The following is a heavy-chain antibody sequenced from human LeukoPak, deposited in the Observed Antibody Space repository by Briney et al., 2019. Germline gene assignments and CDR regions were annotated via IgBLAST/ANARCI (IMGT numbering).Heavy chain of an antibody. CDR2: IYYSGST. Sequence: SETLSLTCTVSGGSISSYYWSWIRQPPGKGLEWIRYIYYSGSTNYNPSLKSRVTISVDTSKNQFSLKLSSVTAADTAVYYCARRVTTASPPENWFDPWGQGTLVTVSS. J-gene: IGHJ5*02. CDR1: GGSISSYY. D-gene: IGHD4-11*01. CDR3: ARRVTTASPPENWFDP. V-gene: IGHV4-59*01.